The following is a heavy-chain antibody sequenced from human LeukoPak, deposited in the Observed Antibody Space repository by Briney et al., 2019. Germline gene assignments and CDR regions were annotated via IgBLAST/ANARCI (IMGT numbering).Heavy chain of an antibody. V-gene: IGHV3-21*01. D-gene: IGHD3-22*01. Sequence: GGSLRLSCAASGFTFSSYSMNWVRQAPGKGLEWVSSISSSSSYIYYADSVKGRFTISRDNAKNSLYLQMNSLRAEDTAVYYCALGRYYYDSSGYPFDYWGQGTLVTVSS. CDR2: ISSSSSYI. CDR1: GFTFSSYS. J-gene: IGHJ4*02. CDR3: ALGRYYYDSSGYPFDY.